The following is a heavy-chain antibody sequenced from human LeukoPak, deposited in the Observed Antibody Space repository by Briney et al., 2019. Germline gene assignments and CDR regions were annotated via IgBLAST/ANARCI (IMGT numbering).Heavy chain of an antibody. CDR3: AKERNLEIAVAGTIFDY. J-gene: IGHJ4*02. V-gene: IGHV3-9*01. CDR1: GFTFSSYA. Sequence: PGGSLGLSCAASGFTFSSYAMHWVRQAPGKGLEWVSGISWNSGSIGYADSVKGRFTISRDNAKNSLYLQMNSLRAEDTALYYCAKERNLEIAVAGTIFDYWGQGTLVTVSS. CDR2: ISWNSGSI. D-gene: IGHD6-19*01.